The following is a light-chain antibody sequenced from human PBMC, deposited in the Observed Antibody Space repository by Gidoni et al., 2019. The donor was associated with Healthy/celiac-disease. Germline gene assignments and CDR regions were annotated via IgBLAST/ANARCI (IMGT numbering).Light chain of an antibody. CDR2: EVS. CDR3: SSYTSSSPWV. Sequence: QSALTQPASVSGSPGQSITISCTGTSSDVGGYKYVSWYQQYPGKAPKLMIYEVSTRPSGVPDRFSGSKSGNTASLTISGLQAEDEADYYCSSYTSSSPWVFGGGTKLTVL. CDR1: SSDVGGYKY. J-gene: IGLJ3*02. V-gene: IGLV2-14*01.